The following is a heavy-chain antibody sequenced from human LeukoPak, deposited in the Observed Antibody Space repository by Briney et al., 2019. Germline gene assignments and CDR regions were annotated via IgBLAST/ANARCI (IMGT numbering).Heavy chain of an antibody. V-gene: IGHV3-33*01. CDR3: ATDRRKFTDHAIGH. J-gene: IGHJ4*02. Sequence: GGSLRVSCVASGLSITNYGMHWVRQAPGKGLEWVAVIFYDGSLKYYSDSVKGRFTMSRDDSKNTVYLQMDSLKTEDTAFYYCATDRRKFTDHAIGHWGQGTLVTVSS. D-gene: IGHD2-2*01. CDR2: IFYDGSLK. CDR1: GLSITNYG.